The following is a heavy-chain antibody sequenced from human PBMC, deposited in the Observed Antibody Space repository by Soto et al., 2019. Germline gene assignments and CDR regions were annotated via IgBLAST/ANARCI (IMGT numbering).Heavy chain of an antibody. D-gene: IGHD6-13*01. Sequence: GESLKISCKGSGYSFTSYWISWVRQMPGKGLEWMGRIDPSDSYTNYSPSFQGHVTISADKSINTAYLQWSSLKASDTAMYYCARQTAAAGTGFGYYYYGMDGCRQGTTVTVAS. CDR1: GYSFTSYW. CDR3: ARQTAAAGTGFGYYYYGMDG. V-gene: IGHV5-10-1*01. J-gene: IGHJ6*01. CDR2: IDPSDSYT.